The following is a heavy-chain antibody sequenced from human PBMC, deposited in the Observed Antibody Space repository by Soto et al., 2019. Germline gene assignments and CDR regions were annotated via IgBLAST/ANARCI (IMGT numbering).Heavy chain of an antibody. V-gene: IGHV4-39*02. CDR1: GGSISSSGYY. J-gene: IGHJ4*02. CDR2: IDYSGGP. Sequence: SETLSLTCTVSGGSISSSGYYWAWIRLPPGKGPEWIGSIDYSGGPYYNPSLKSRVTISVDTSKNHFSLQLSSVTAADTSVFYCGRLRSTGVTGRGYFDNWGQGALVTVSS. D-gene: IGHD1-1*01. CDR3: GRLRSTGVTGRGYFDN.